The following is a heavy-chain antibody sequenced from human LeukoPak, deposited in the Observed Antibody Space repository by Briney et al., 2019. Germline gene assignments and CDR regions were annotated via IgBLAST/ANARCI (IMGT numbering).Heavy chain of an antibody. CDR2: INPSSGTT. Sequence: ASVRVSCKASGYTFTGYYLHWVRQAPGPGLEWMGWINPSSGTTNSAQKFQGRVAMTRDTSIYTAYMELSGLRSDDTAVYYCARGPPTALVFDYWGQGALSPSPQ. J-gene: IGHJ4*02. CDR3: ARGPPTALVFDY. CDR1: GYTFTGYY. V-gene: IGHV1-2*02. D-gene: IGHD5-18*01.